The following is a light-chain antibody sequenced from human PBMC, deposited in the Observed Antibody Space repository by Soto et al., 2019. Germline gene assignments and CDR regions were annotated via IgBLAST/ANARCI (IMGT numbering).Light chain of an antibody. Sequence: DVVMTQSPLSLPVALGQPASISCRSSQSLVYTKGNTYLNWFQQRPGQSPRRLIYKVSNRDSGVPDSVSGSESGNDFALTISRVEAEDVGVYYCMQGTHWPRTVGRGPRVEIK. V-gene: IGKV2-30*01. J-gene: IGKJ1*01. CDR3: MQGTHWPRT. CDR2: KVS. CDR1: QSLVYTKGNTY.